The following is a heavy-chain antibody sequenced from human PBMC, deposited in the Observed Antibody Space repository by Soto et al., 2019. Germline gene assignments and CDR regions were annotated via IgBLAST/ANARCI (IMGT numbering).Heavy chain of an antibody. CDR1: GDSVSSNSAA. J-gene: IGHJ4*02. CDR3: ASGYYYDSSGYYYVDY. Sequence: SQTLSLTCAISGDSVSSNSAAWNWIRQSPSRGLEWLGRTYYRSKWYNDYAVSVKSRITINPDTSKNQFSLQLNSVTPEDTAVYYCASGYYYDSSGYYYVDYWGEGSLVTVSS. V-gene: IGHV6-1*01. CDR2: TYYRSKWYN. D-gene: IGHD3-22*01.